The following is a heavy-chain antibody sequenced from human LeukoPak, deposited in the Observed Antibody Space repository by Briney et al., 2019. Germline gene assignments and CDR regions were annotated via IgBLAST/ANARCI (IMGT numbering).Heavy chain of an antibody. CDR1: GFTFNTYT. CDR2: ISSGGTYK. CDR3: ARPTTVTTISADAFDI. J-gene: IGHJ3*02. D-gene: IGHD4-17*01. V-gene: IGHV3-21*01. Sequence: GGSLRLSCVASGFTFNTYTMHWVRQAPGKGLEWVSSISSGGTYKYYADSVKGRFTISRDNAQNSLYLQMNSLRAEDSSVYYCARPTTVTTISADAFDIWGQGTMVTVSS.